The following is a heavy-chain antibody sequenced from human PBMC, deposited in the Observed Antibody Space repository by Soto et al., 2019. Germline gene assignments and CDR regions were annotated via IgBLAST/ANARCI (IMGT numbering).Heavy chain of an antibody. CDR1: GFTFSSYS. J-gene: IGHJ6*02. CDR3: ARRPYYDILTGYPPEYYYYYYGMDV. Sequence: TGGSLRLSCAASGFTFSSYSMNWVRQAPGKGLEWVSSISSSSSYIYYADSVKGRFTISRDNAKNSLYLQMNSLRGEDTAVYYCARRPYYDILTGYPPEYYYYYYGMDVWGQGTTVTVSS. V-gene: IGHV3-21*01. CDR2: ISSSSSYI. D-gene: IGHD3-9*01.